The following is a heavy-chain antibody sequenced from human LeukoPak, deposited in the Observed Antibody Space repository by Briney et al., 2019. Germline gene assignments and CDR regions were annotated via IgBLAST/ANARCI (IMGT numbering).Heavy chain of an antibody. CDR3: ARDSGITFGGVIVHPNWFDP. J-gene: IGHJ5*02. V-gene: IGHV3-7*01. D-gene: IGHD3-16*02. Sequence: GSLRLSCAASGLAFSDYWMSWVRPAPGKGLEWVANIKPDGGHQNYVDSVKGRFTISRDNAKNSLYLQMSSLRAEDTAVYYCARDSGITFGGVIVHPNWFDPWGQGTLVTVSS. CDR2: IKPDGGHQ. CDR1: GLAFSDYW.